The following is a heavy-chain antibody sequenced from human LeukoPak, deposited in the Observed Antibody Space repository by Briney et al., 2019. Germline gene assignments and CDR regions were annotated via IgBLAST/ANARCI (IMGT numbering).Heavy chain of an antibody. Sequence: ASVNVSCNASGYSFTVYFMHWVRQAPGPGLERMGWTNPNSGGTSYAQKLQGRVTMTRDTSISTAYMELSRLRCNDTAVYYCARDAREYYYDSSGYYAFDIWGQGTMVTVSS. CDR3: ARDAREYYYDSSGYYAFDI. CDR2: TNPNSGGT. CDR1: GYSFTVYF. V-gene: IGHV1-2*02. J-gene: IGHJ3*02. D-gene: IGHD3-22*01.